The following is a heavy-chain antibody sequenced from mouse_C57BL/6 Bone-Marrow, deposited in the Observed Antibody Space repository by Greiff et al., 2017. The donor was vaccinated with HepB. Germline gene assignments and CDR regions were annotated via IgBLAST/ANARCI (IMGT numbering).Heavy chain of an antibody. D-gene: IGHD1-1*01. CDR1: GYTFTSYG. J-gene: IGHJ3*01. CDR3: ARWRFSPLIYYYGSSPFAY. CDR2: IYPRSGNT. Sequence: VQLQQSGAELARPGASLKLSCKASGYTFTSYGISWVKQRTGQGLEWIGEIYPRSGNTYYNEKFKGKATLTADKSSSTAYMELRSLTSEDSAVYFCARWRFSPLIYYYGSSPFAYWGQGTLVTVSA. V-gene: IGHV1-81*01.